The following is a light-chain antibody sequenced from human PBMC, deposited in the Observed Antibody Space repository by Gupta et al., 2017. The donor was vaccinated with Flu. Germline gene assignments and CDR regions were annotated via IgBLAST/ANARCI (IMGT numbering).Light chain of an antibody. CDR2: DAS. J-gene: IGKJ4*01. Sequence: EIVLTQSPGTLSLSPGERATLPCRASQSGSSSHLDRYQQKPVQAPRLLIYDASSRATGIPDRFSGSGSGADFTLTIMRLEAEAFAVYYCQQYGSSPLTFGGGTKVEI. CDR3: QQYGSSPLT. CDR1: QSGSSSH. V-gene: IGKV3-20*01.